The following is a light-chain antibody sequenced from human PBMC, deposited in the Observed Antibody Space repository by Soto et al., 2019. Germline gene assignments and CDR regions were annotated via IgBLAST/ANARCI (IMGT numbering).Light chain of an antibody. J-gene: IGLJ1*01. V-gene: IGLV2-14*01. CDR3: SSYTSSSTDV. CDR1: SSDVGGYYS. CDR2: DVT. Sequence: QSALTQPASVSGSLGQSITISCTGTSSDVGGYYSVSWYQQHPGKAPKLMIYDVTNRPSGVSNRFSGSKSGNTASLTISGLQAEDEADYYCSSYTSSSTDVFGTGTKVTVL.